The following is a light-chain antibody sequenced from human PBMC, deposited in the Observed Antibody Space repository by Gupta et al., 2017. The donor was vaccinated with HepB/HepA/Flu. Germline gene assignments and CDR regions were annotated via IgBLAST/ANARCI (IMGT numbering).Light chain of an antibody. CDR1: QSVSSN. V-gene: IGKV3-15*01. Sequence: EIVITQSPATLSVAQGERATLSCRASQSVSSNLAWYQQKPGQAPRLLIYGASTRATGIPARFSGSGSGTEFTLTISSLQSEDFAVYYCQQYSNWPRTFGQGTKVESK. CDR3: QQYSNWPRT. J-gene: IGKJ1*01. CDR2: GAS.